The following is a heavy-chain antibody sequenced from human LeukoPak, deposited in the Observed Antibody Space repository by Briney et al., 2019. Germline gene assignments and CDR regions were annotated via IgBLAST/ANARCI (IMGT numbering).Heavy chain of an antibody. CDR3: AKDKNQLISYYFDY. V-gene: IGHV3-23*01. CDR2: VGGSGGST. J-gene: IGHJ4*02. CDR1: GFTFSSYA. D-gene: IGHD2-2*01. Sequence: PGGSLRLSCAASGFTFSSYAMSWVRQAPGKGLQWVSAVGGSGGSTDYADSVKGRFTISRDNSNNTLYLQMNSLRAEDTAVYYCAKDKNQLISYYFDYWGQGALVTVSS.